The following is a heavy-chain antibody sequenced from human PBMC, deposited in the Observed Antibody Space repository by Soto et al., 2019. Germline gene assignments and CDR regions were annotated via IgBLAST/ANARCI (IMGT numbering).Heavy chain of an antibody. D-gene: IGHD6-6*01. V-gene: IGHV3-30*18. CDR3: AKDSSSSGRFYYFDY. Sequence: GGSLRLSCAASGFTFSSYGMHWVRQAPGKGLEWVAVISYDGSNKYYADSVKGRFTISRDNSKNTLYLQMNSLRAEDTAVYYCAKDSSSSGRFYYFDYWGQGTPVTVSS. CDR2: ISYDGSNK. CDR1: GFTFSSYG. J-gene: IGHJ4*02.